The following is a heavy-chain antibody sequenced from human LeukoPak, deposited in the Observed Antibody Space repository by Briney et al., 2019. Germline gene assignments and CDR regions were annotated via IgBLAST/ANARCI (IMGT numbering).Heavy chain of an antibody. CDR2: INTYRGNT. V-gene: IGHV1-18*01. Sequence: ASVKVSCKASGYTFTRYGLSWVRQAPGQGLEWMGWINTYRGNTNYAQKLQGRVTMTTDTSTSTAYMELRSLRSDDTAVYYCARVGTKQLWLKVYFDYWGQGTLVTVSS. CDR3: ARVGTKQLWLKVYFDY. CDR1: GYTFTRYG. J-gene: IGHJ4*02. D-gene: IGHD5-18*01.